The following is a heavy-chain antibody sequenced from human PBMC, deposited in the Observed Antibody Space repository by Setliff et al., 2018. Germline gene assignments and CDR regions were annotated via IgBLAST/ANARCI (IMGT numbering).Heavy chain of an antibody. J-gene: IGHJ4*02. D-gene: IGHD4-4*01. CDR1: GYTFTSYA. V-gene: IGHV1-46*03. Sequence: GASVKVSCKASGYTFTSYAMHWVRQAPGQRLEWVGIINPSGGSTSYAQKFQGRVTMTRDTSTSTVYMELSSLRSEDTAMYFCAKSGDYSNRGHFDCWGQGTLVTVS. CDR3: AKSGDYSNRGHFDC. CDR2: INPSGGST.